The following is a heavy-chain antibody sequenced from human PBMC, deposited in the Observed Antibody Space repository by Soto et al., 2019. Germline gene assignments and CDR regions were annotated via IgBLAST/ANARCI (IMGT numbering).Heavy chain of an antibody. CDR1: GGAVSSGSYY. CDR2: IYYSGST. D-gene: IGHD3-22*01. Sequence: QVQLQESGTGLMKPSETLSLTGTVSGGAVSSGSYYWSWIRQPPGKGLEGIGYIYYSGSTTYNPSLESRDTIGVVSSKILFSRKLSSVTAADAAVYYCASGYYDSSGYYWRKMCDYWCPGTQVTF. CDR3: ASGYYDSSGYYWRKMCDY. V-gene: IGHV4-61*01. J-gene: IGHJ4*02.